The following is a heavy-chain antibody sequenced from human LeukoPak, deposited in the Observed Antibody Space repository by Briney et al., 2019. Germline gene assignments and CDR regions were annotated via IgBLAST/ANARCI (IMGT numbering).Heavy chain of an antibody. CDR1: GVTFSSYS. J-gene: IGHJ4*02. Sequence: NPGGTLRLSCAASGVTFSSYSMNWVRQAPGKGLELVSSISSSSSYIYYADSVKGRFTIFSDNANKSLYLQISSLKAENTAVYCGARERGYIVGSRIGAFDYWGQGTLVTVSS. CDR3: ARERGYIVGSRIGAFDY. D-gene: IGHD2-15*01. CDR2: ISSSSSYI. V-gene: IGHV3-21*01.